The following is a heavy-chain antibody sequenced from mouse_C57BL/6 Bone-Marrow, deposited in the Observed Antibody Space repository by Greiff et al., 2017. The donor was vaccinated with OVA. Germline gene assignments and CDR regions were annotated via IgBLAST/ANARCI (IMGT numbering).Heavy chain of an antibody. D-gene: IGHD2-4*01. CDR3: AFYDYDDGDY. J-gene: IGHJ2*01. CDR1: GYTFTDYY. CDR2: INPYNGGT. Sequence: EVQLQQSGPVLVKPGASVKMSCKASGYTFTDYYMNWVKQSHGKSLEWTGVINPYNGGTSYNQKFKGKATLTVDKSSSTAYMELNSLTSEDSAVYYCAFYDYDDGDYWGQGTTLTVSS. V-gene: IGHV1-19*01.